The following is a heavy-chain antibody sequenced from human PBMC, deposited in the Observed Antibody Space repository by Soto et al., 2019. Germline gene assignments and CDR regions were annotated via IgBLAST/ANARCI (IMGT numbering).Heavy chain of an antibody. Sequence: GASVKVSCKASGVTFSSYAIRWVRQTPGQGLGWMGGIIPIFGTANYAQKFQGRVTITADKSTSTAYMELSSLRSEDTAVYYCARGDWNYGGTCALGYWGQGTLVTVSS. V-gene: IGHV1-69*06. D-gene: IGHD1-7*01. J-gene: IGHJ4*02. CDR1: GVTFSSYA. CDR3: ARGDWNYGGTCALGY. CDR2: IIPIFGTA.